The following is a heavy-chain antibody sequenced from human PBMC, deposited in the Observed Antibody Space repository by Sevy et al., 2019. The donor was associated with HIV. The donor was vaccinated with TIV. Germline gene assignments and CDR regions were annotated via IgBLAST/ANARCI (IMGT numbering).Heavy chain of an antibody. CDR1: GFPFSSHW. V-gene: IGHV3-74*01. CDR3: ARGSGGAFDY. Sequence: GGSLRLSCEASGFPFSSHWMHWVRQGPGQGLVWVSGINSDDTSIPYADSVKGRFTISRDNGKNTLYLQMSSLRAEDTALYYCARGSGGAFDYWGQGTLVTVSS. D-gene: IGHD1-26*01. J-gene: IGHJ4*02. CDR2: INSDDTSI.